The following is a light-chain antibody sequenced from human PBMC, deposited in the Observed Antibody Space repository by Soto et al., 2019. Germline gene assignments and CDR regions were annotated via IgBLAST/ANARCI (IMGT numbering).Light chain of an antibody. CDR3: SSYTSSSTVV. V-gene: IGLV2-14*01. CDR2: DVS. J-gene: IGLJ2*01. CDR1: SSDVGGYNY. Sequence: QSALTQPASVSGSPGQSITISCTGTSSDVGGYNYVSWYQQHPGKAPXLMIYDVSNRPSGVSXRFXXSKXXXTAXLTXSGLQAEDEADYYCSSYTSSSTVVFGGGTKLTVL.